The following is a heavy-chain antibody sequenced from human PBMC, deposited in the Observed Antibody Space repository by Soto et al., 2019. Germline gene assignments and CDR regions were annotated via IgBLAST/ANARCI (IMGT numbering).Heavy chain of an antibody. V-gene: IGHV3-23*01. CDR3: ANETGYSYGFQPNALDV. Sequence: PWGSLRLSCVGSGCIFRRYAMNWVRQAPWKGLEWGSIIRSRGDRTCYAELVRGRFSISRDDSKKARFLYMHSLMGEDTAVYSCANETGYSYGFQPNALDVWRQGTKVTVSS. D-gene: IGHD5-18*01. CDR1: GCIFRRYA. J-gene: IGHJ6*02. CDR2: IRSRGDRT.